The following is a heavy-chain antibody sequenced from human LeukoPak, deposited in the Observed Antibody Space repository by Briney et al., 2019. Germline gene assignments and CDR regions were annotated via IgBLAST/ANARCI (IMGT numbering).Heavy chain of an antibody. D-gene: IGHD5-12*01. CDR3: ARLGVATPFVY. Sequence: SETLSLTCTVSGGSISSSSDYWGWIRQPPGKGLERIWSIYYSGRTYFNPSRKSRVTISGDTSKLPFSLKLSSVTAADTSLYYCARLGVATPFVYWGEGTLVTVSS. CDR1: GGSISSSSDY. V-gene: IGHV4-39*01. J-gene: IGHJ4*02. CDR2: IYYSGRT.